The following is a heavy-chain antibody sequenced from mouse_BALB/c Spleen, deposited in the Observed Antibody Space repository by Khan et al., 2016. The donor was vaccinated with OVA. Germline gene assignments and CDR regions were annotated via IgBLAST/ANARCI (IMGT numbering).Heavy chain of an antibody. D-gene: IGHD1-2*01. V-gene: IGHV2-9*02. J-gene: IGHJ4*01. CDR3: ARDRQYYGYRYYAMDY. Sequence: QMQLEESGPGLVAPSQSMSITCSVSGFSLTNYGLHWIRQPPGKGLEWLGVIWAGGGTNYNSALMSRLSIRKDNFKSQVFLKMNSLQTDDTAMYYWARDRQYYGYRYYAMDYWGQGTSVTVSS. CDR1: GFSLTNYG. CDR2: IWAGGGT.